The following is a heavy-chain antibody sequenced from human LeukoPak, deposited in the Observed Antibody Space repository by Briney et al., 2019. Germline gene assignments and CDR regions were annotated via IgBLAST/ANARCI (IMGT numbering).Heavy chain of an antibody. J-gene: IGHJ4*02. CDR3: ARQRYYYDSSGYSFFLHFDY. D-gene: IGHD3-22*01. CDR2: IYYSGST. V-gene: IGHV4-39*01. CDR1: GGSISSYY. Sequence: SETLSLTCTVSGGSISSYYWGWIRQPPGKGLEWIGSIYYSGSTYYNPSLKSRVTISVDTSKNQFSLKLSSVTAADTAVYYCARQRYYYDSSGYSFFLHFDYWGQGTLVTVSS.